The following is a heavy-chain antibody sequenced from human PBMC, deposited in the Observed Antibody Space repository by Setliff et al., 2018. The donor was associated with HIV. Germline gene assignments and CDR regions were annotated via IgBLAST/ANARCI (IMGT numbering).Heavy chain of an antibody. D-gene: IGHD6-6*01. Sequence: GASVKVSCKASGGTFNINAVTWVRQAPGQGLKWVGAIIPLFGTANYAQKFQGRVTITADDSTSTVYMEVRSLRSADTAVYYCSKVSEHRTSSGSFYYYMDVWGEGTTVTVS. J-gene: IGHJ6*03. CDR3: SKVSEHRTSSGSFYYYMDV. CDR2: IIPLFGTA. CDR1: GGTFNINA. V-gene: IGHV1-69*13.